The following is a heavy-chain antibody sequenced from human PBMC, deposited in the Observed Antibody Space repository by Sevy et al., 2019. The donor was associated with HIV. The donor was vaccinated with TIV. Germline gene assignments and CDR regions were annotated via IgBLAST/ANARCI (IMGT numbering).Heavy chain of an antibody. D-gene: IGHD3-10*01. CDR2: INSDGSST. CDR3: AKTGDNSMVRGAYYYYGMDV. J-gene: IGHJ6*02. Sequence: GGSLRLSCGASGFTLSSYWMHWVRQAPGKGLVWVSRINSDGSSTSYADFVKGRFTISRDNAKNTLYLQMNSLRAEDTAVYYCAKTGDNSMVRGAYYYYGMDVWGQGTTVTVSS. CDR1: GFTLSSYW. V-gene: IGHV3-74*01.